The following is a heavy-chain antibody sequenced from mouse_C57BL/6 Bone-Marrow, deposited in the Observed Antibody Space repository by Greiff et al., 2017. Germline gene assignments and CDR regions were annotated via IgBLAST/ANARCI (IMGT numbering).Heavy chain of an antibody. CDR2: IYPGDGDT. Sequence: VKLMESGPELVKPGASVKISCKASGYAFSSSWMNWVKQRPGKGLEWIRRIYPGDGDTNYNGKFKGKATLTADKSSSTAYMQLSSLTSEDSAVYFCARPDGYPPYYFDYWGQGTTLTVSS. CDR3: ARPDGYPPYYFDY. D-gene: IGHD2-3*01. CDR1: GYAFSSSW. J-gene: IGHJ2*01. V-gene: IGHV1-82*01.